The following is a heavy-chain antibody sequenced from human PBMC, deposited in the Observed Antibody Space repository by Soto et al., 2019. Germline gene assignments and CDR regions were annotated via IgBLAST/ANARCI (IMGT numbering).Heavy chain of an antibody. V-gene: IGHV1-69*01. J-gene: IGHJ5*02. CDR3: ARDLDCSSTSCYYWFDP. CDR2: SIPIFGTA. D-gene: IGHD2-2*01. CDR1: GGTFSSYA. Sequence: QVQLVQSGAEVKKPGSSVKVSCKASGGTFSSYAISWVRQAPGQGLEWMGGSIPIFGTANYAQKFQGRVTITADESTSTAYMELSSLRAEDTAVYYCARDLDCSSTSCYYWFDPWGQGTLVTVSS.